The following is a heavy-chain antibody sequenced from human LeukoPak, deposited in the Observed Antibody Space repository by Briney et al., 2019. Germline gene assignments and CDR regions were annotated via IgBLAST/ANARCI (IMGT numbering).Heavy chain of an antibody. Sequence: GGSLRLSCAASGFTFSSHWMHWVRQAPGKGLVWVSRINSDGSSTCYADSVKGRFTISRDNAKNTAYLQMNSLRAEDTAVYYSASAPDYWGQGTLVTVSS. CDR1: GFTFSSHW. J-gene: IGHJ4*02. V-gene: IGHV3-74*01. CDR3: ASAPDY. CDR2: INSDGSST.